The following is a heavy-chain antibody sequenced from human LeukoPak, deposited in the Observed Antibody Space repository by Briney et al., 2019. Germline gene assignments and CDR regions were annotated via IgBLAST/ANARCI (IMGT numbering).Heavy chain of an antibody. J-gene: IGHJ4*02. CDR2: VNPNSGNT. V-gene: IGHV1-8*01. CDR1: GYTFTSYD. D-gene: IGHD3-22*01. CDR3: ARRSDDYDSSAYYH. Sequence: ASVKVSCKTSGYTFTSYDLNWVRQATGQGLEWMGWVNPNSGNTGYAQKFQGRVTMTMDPSISTAYMELSSLRSEDTAVYYCARRSDDYDSSAYYHWGQGTLVTVSS.